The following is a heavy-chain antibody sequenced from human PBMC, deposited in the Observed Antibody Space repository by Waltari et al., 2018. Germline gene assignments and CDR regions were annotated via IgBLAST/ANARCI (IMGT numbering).Heavy chain of an antibody. Sequence: VQLQESGPGLVKPSETLSLTCTVSGYSISSGYYWGWIRQPPGKGLEWIGSIYHSGSTYYSPSLKSRVTISVDTSKNQFSLKLSSVTAADTAVYYCARALSGGDRPSWFDPWGQGTLVTVSS. J-gene: IGHJ5*02. D-gene: IGHD3-10*01. CDR3: ARALSGGDRPSWFDP. CDR2: IYHSGST. V-gene: IGHV4-38-2*02. CDR1: GYSISSGYY.